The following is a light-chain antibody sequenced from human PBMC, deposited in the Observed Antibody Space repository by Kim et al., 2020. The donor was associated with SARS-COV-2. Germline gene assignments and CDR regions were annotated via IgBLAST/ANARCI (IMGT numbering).Light chain of an antibody. CDR3: QQRGNWPPALT. J-gene: IGKJ4*01. CDR2: DAA. CDR1: HNVDIS. Sequence: PGEIATLSCKASHNVDISLAWYQQTPGQAPRLLIYDAAIRAAGIPDRFSASGSGTDFTLTIGSLAPEDFAVYYCQQRGNWPPALTFGGGTKVDIK. V-gene: IGKV3-11*01.